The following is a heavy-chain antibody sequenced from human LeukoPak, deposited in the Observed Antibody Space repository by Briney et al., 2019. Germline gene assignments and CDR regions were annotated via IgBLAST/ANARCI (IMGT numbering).Heavy chain of an antibody. CDR2: FDPEDGET. D-gene: IGHD4-17*01. Sequence: ASVKVSCKVSGYTLTELSMHWVRQAPGKGLEWMGGFDPEDGETIYARKFQGRVTMTEDTSTDTAYMELSSLRSEDTAVYYCATDYGDRYRRVIYMDVWGKGTTVTVSS. CDR1: GYTLTELS. V-gene: IGHV1-24*01. J-gene: IGHJ6*03. CDR3: ATDYGDRYRRVIYMDV.